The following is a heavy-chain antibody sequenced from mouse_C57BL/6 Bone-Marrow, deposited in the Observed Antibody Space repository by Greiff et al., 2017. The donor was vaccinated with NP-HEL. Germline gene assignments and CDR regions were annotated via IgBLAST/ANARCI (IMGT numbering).Heavy chain of an antibody. Sequence: DVHLVESGPGLVKPSQSLSLTCSVTGYSITSGYYWNWIRQFPGNKLEWMGYISYDGSNNYNPSLKNRISITRDTSKNQFFLKLNSVTTEDTATYYCARDDDGYFHWYFDVWGTGTTVTVSS. CDR3: ARDDDGYFHWYFDV. D-gene: IGHD2-3*01. CDR1: GYSITSGYY. CDR2: ISYDGSN. V-gene: IGHV3-6*01. J-gene: IGHJ1*03.